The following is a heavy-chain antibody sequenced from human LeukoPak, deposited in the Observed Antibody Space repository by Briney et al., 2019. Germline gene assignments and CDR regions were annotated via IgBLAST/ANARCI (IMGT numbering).Heavy chain of an antibody. CDR2: IYYSGST. CDR3: AREADVWGNHYFDY. V-gene: IGHV4-30-4*01. CDR1: GGSISSGDHY. D-gene: IGHD3-16*01. Sequence: SQTLSLTCTVSGGSISSGDHYWSWIRQPPGKGLEWIGYIYYSGSTYYNPSLKSRVTISVDTSKNQFSLKLSSVTAADTAVYYCAREADVWGNHYFDYWGQGTLVTVSS. J-gene: IGHJ4*02.